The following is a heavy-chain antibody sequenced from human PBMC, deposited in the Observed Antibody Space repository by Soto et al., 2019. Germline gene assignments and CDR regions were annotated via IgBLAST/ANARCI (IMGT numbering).Heavy chain of an antibody. V-gene: IGHV4-59*01. Sequence: PSETLSLTCTVSGGSISSYYWSWIRQPPGKGLEWIGYIYYSGSTNYNPSLKSRVTISVDTSKNQFSLKLSSVTAADTAVYYCARGLGVYCSSTSCYAWGARRYNWFDPWGQGTLVTVSS. J-gene: IGHJ5*02. CDR1: GGSISSYY. D-gene: IGHD2-2*01. CDR3: ARGLGVYCSSTSCYAWGARRYNWFDP. CDR2: IYYSGST.